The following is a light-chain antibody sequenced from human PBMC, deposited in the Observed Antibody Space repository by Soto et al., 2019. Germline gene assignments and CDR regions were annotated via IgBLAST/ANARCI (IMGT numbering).Light chain of an antibody. J-gene: IGKJ1*01. CDR1: RDIRDF. CDR3: QHYNSYSEA. V-gene: IGKV1-5*01. Sequence: EIQMTQSPSSLSVSVGDRVTITCQASRDIRDFLNWYQQKPGKAPKLLIFDASNLEEGVPPRFSGSGSGTEFTLTISSLQPDDFATYYCQHYNSYSEAFGQGTKVDIK. CDR2: DAS.